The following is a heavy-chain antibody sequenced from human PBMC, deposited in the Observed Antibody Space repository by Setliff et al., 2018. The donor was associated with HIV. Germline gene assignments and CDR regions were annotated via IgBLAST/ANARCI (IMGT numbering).Heavy chain of an antibody. D-gene: IGHD1-26*01. J-gene: IGHJ3*01. CDR3: ARRRRSSDDSFDF. V-gene: IGHV1-18*01. CDR2: INIRSGNT. CDR1: GYSFTTSG. Sequence: ASVKVSCKASGYSFTTSGVSWVRQAPGQGLEWMGWINIRSGNTNYAQNFQGRVTMTTDTSTSTAYMGLRSLRSDDTAVYYCARRRRSSDDSFDFWGQGTLVTVSS.